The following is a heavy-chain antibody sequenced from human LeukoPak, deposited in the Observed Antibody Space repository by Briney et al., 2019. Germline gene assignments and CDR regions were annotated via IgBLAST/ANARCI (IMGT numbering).Heavy chain of an antibody. V-gene: IGHV1-2*02. J-gene: IGHJ6*02. D-gene: IGHD3-9*01. Sequence: VASVKVSCKASGYTFTGYYMHWVRQAPGQGLEWMGWINPNSGGTNYAQKFQGRVTMTRDTSISTAYMELSRLRSDDTAVYYCARSRYFDWLPPPYYYYYGMDVWGQGTTVTVSS. CDR1: GYTFTGYY. CDR3: ARSRYFDWLPPPYYYYYGMDV. CDR2: INPNSGGT.